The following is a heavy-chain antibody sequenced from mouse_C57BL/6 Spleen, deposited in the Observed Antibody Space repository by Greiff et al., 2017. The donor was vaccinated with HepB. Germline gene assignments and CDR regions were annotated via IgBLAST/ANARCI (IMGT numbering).Heavy chain of an antibody. V-gene: IGHV1-80*01. D-gene: IGHD1-1*01. CDR3: ARYGSSPLAMDY. CDR1: GYAFSSYW. CDR2: IYPGDGDT. J-gene: IGHJ4*01. Sequence: VQLQQSGAELVKPGASVKISCKASGYAFSSYWMNWVKQRPGKGLEWIGQIYPGDGDTNYNGKFKGKATLTADKSSSTAYMQLSSLTSEDSAVYFCARYGSSPLAMDYWGQGTSVTVSS.